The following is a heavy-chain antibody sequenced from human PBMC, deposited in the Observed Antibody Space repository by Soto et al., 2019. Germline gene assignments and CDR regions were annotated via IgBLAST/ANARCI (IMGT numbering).Heavy chain of an antibody. Sequence: GGSLRLSCAASGFTFSSYAMSWVRQAPGKVLEWVSAISGSGGSSYYADSVKGRFTSSRDNTTNTLYLQMNSLRAEDTAVYYCAKYGSASYYGPNYFDYWGQGTLVTVSS. CDR3: AKYGSASYYGPNYFDY. D-gene: IGHD3-10*01. CDR2: ISGSGGSS. V-gene: IGHV3-23*01. J-gene: IGHJ4*02. CDR1: GFTFSSYA.